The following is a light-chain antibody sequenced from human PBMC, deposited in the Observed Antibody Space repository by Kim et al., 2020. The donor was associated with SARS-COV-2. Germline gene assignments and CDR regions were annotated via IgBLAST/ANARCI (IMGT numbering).Light chain of an antibody. CDR3: SSYISNSLYV. CDR1: SSDVGGDNY. CDR2: DVS. J-gene: IGLJ1*01. V-gene: IGLV2-14*04. Sequence: GQSITISCTGVSSDVGGDNYVSWYQQHPGKSPKHMIYDVSNRPSGVSNRFSGSKSGDTASLTISGLQAEDEADYYCSSYISNSLYVFGTGTKVTVL.